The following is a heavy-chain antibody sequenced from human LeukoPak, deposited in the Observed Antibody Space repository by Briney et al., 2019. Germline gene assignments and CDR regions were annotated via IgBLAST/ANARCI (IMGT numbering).Heavy chain of an antibody. CDR2: IKSKTDGGTT. CDR1: GLTFSNAW. D-gene: IGHD3-3*01. J-gene: IGHJ6*02. Sequence: PGGSLRLSCAASGLTFSNAWMSWVRQAPGKGLEWVGRIKSKTDGGTTDYAAPVKGRFTISRDDSKNTLYLQMNSLKTEDTAVYYCTTDRFWSGPADYYYYGMDVWGQGTTVTVSS. CDR3: TTDRFWSGPADYYYYGMDV. V-gene: IGHV3-15*01.